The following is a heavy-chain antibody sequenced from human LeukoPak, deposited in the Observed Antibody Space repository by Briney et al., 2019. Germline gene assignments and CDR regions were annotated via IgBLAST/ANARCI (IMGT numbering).Heavy chain of an antibody. Sequence: SETLSLTCTVSGGPISSYYWSWIRQPAGKGLEWIGRIYTSGSTNYNPSLKSRVTMSVDTSKNQFSLKLSSVTAADTAVYYCVSSGWEYYFDYWGQGTLVTVSS. J-gene: IGHJ4*02. D-gene: IGHD6-19*01. CDR3: VSSGWEYYFDY. CDR2: IYTSGST. CDR1: GGPISSYY. V-gene: IGHV4-4*07.